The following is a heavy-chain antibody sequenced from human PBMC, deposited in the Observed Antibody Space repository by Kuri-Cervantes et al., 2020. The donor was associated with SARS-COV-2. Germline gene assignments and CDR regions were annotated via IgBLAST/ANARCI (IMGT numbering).Heavy chain of an antibody. CDR1: GFTVSSNY. Sequence: LSLTCAASGFTVSSNYMSWIRQAPGKGLEWVSYISSSSSYTNYADSVKGRFTISRDNAKNTLYLQMNSLRAEDTAVYYCARVTRREYYYYMDVWGKGTTVTVSS. J-gene: IGHJ6*03. CDR3: ARVTRREYYYYMDV. D-gene: IGHD1-14*01. V-gene: IGHV3-11*06. CDR2: ISSSSSYT.